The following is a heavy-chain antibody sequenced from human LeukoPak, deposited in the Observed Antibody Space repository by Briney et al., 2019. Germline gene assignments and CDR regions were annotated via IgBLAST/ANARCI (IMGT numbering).Heavy chain of an antibody. J-gene: IGHJ4*02. D-gene: IGHD3-22*01. CDR2: IYYSGST. V-gene: IGHV4-39*07. CDR1: GGSISSSSYY. Sequence: SETLSLTRTVSGGSISSSSYYWGWIRQPPGKGLEWIGSIYYSGSTYYNPSLKSRVTISVDTSKNQFSLKLSSVTAADTAVYYCASARNYYDSSGYCYWGQGTLVTVSS. CDR3: ASARNYYDSSGYCY.